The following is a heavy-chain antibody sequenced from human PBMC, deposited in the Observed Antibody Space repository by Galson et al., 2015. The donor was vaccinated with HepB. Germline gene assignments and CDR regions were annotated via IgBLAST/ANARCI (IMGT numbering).Heavy chain of an antibody. CDR1: GYTFTSYG. CDR3: ARDGPSPNYDFWSGYAFGGSYYYYYYGMDV. V-gene: IGHV1-18*04. Sequence: SVKVSCKASGYTFTSYGTSWVRQAPGQGLEWMGWISAYNGNTNYAQKLQGRVTMTTDTSTSTAYMELRSLRSDDTAVYYCARDGPSPNYDFWSGYAFGGSYYYYYYGMDVWGQGTTVTVSS. D-gene: IGHD3-3*01. CDR2: ISAYNGNT. J-gene: IGHJ6*02.